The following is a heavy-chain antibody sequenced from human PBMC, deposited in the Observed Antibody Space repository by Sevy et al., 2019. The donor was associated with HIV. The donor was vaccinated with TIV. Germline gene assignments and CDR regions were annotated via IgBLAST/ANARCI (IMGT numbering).Heavy chain of an antibody. CDR3: AREGCTKPHDY. D-gene: IGHD2-8*01. CDR2: LSFGCGEI. J-gene: IGHJ4*02. V-gene: IGHV3-23*01. Sequence: GGSPRLSCAASGFTFSKYSMSWVRQPPGKGLEWVSTLSFGCGEINHADSVKGRFTISRDNSKNSLYLQMNNLRAGDTAVYYCAREGCTKPHDYWGQGTLVTVSS. CDR1: GFTFSKYS.